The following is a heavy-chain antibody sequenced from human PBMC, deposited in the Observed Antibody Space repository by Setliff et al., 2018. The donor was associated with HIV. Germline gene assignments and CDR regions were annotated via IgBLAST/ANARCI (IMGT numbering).Heavy chain of an antibody. J-gene: IGHJ4*02. Sequence: PSETLSLTCTVSGGSISSYYWSWIRQPPGKGLEWIGYTYTSGSTNYNPSLKGRVTISVDTSKNQFSLKLGSATAADTAVYYCARAPESDYGSEPIFDYWGQGTLVTVSS. CDR3: ARAPESDYGSEPIFDY. V-gene: IGHV4-4*08. D-gene: IGHD3-10*01. CDR1: GGSISSYY. CDR2: TYTSGST.